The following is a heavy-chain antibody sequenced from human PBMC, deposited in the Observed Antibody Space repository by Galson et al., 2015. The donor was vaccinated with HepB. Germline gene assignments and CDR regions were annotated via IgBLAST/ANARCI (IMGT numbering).Heavy chain of an antibody. V-gene: IGHV3-23*01. CDR3: AKALGSGRITMIVSLDY. D-gene: IGHD3-22*01. CDR1: GFTFSSYA. Sequence: SLRLSCAASGFTFSSYAMTWVRQAPGKGLEWVSAISGSGGTPYYADSVKGRFTISRDNSKNTLYLQMNSLRAEDTAVYYCAKALGSGRITMIVSLDYWGQGTLVTVSS. J-gene: IGHJ4*02. CDR2: ISGSGGTP.